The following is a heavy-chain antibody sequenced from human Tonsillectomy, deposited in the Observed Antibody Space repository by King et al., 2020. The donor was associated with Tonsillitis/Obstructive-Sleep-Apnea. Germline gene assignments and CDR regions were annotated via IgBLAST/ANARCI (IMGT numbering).Heavy chain of an antibody. D-gene: IGHD3-22*01. Sequence: VQLVESGGGLVKPGGSLRLSCAASGFTFSNAWMNWVRQAPGKGLEWVGRIRSKAAGGAIDYAAPVKGRFTISRDDSKNTLYLQMNSLKTEDTAVYYCSTDSLVVVLNAFEIWGQGTMVTVSS. V-gene: IGHV3-15*01. CDR3: STDSLVVVLNAFEI. J-gene: IGHJ3*02. CDR2: IRSKAAGGAI. CDR1: GFTFSNAW.